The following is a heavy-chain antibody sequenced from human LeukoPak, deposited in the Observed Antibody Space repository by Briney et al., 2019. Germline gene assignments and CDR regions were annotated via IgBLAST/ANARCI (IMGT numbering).Heavy chain of an antibody. CDR1: GYTFKDNY. CDR2: INPASYYTNPGT. V-gene: IGHV1-2*02. J-gene: IGHJ4*02. D-gene: IGHD3-10*01. CDR3: ARDLLTMVRGVINY. Sequence: ASVKVSCKASGYTFKDNYIHWVRQAPGQGPQGMGWINPASYYTNPGTKFAQKFQGRVTMTRDTSISTAYMEMRRLRSDDTAVYYCARDLLTMVRGVINYWGQGTLVTVSS.